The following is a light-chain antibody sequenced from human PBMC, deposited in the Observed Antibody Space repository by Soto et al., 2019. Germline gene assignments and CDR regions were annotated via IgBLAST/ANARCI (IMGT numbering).Light chain of an antibody. V-gene: IGKV3-20*01. CDR1: QTVSSNY. CDR3: QQSYSSPRT. CDR2: AAS. Sequence: EIVLTQSPGTLSLSPGERATLSCRASQTVSSNYLAWYQQKPGQAPRLLIYAASTRATGIPDRFSGSGSGTDFTLSISRLEPEDFATYYCQQSYSSPRTFGQGTKVEIK. J-gene: IGKJ1*01.